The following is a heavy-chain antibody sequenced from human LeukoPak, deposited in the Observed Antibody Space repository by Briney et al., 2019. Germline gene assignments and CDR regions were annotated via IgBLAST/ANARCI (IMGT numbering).Heavy chain of an antibody. Sequence: GGSLRLSCAASGFTFSSYSMNWVRQAPGKGLEWVSSISSSSSYIYYADSVKGRFTISRDNSKNTLYLQMSSLRAEDTAVYYCARYSSGWYGYFDYWGQGTLVTVSS. V-gene: IGHV3-21*04. D-gene: IGHD6-19*01. CDR3: ARYSSGWYGYFDY. CDR2: ISSSSSYI. J-gene: IGHJ4*02. CDR1: GFTFSSYS.